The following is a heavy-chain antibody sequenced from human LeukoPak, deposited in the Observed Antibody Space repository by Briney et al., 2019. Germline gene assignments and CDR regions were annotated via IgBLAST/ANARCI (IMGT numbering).Heavy chain of an antibody. CDR3: AKGSGINHYHWIDP. Sequence: GGSLRLLCAPSGLIVTNYGTSCARPPRGKGRDWLSGISESGDCTYYADSVKRRFTISRDNSKNTLYLQMDSLRAEDTALYYCAKGSGINHYHWIDPWGQGTLVTVSS. V-gene: IGHV3-23*01. D-gene: IGHD1-14*01. CDR1: GLIVTNYG. J-gene: IGHJ5*02. CDR2: ISESGDCT.